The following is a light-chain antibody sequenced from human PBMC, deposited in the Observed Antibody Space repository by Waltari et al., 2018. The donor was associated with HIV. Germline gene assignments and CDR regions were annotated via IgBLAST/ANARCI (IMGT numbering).Light chain of an antibody. Sequence: QSVLTQPPSVSAAPGQKVTISCPRSSPNIGNDYVSWYQHVPGAAPRLLIYDNSKRPSGIPDRFSGSESGTSATLAITGLQTGDEADYYCGTWDRTLGGGVFGGGTKLTVL. V-gene: IGLV1-51*01. CDR2: DNS. CDR1: SPNIGNDY. CDR3: GTWDRTLGGGV. J-gene: IGLJ3*02.